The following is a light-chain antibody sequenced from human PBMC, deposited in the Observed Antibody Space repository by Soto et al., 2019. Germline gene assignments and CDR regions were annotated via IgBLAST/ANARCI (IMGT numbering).Light chain of an antibody. J-gene: IGLJ2*01. CDR2: DVS. CDR3: SSCTTSSTVV. Sequence: QSALTQPASVSGSPGQSITISCTGTSSDVGGYNYVSWYQQHPGKAPKLTIYDVSNRPSGVSNRFSGSKSGNTASLTISGLQAEDEADYFCSSCTTSSTVVFGGGTKLTVL. CDR1: SSDVGGYNY. V-gene: IGLV2-14*01.